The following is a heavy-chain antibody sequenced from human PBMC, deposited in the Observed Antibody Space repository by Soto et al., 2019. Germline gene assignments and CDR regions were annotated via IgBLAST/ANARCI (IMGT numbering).Heavy chain of an antibody. CDR3: AKDHIAAPFDY. CDR2: ISSSSSYI. J-gene: IGHJ4*02. V-gene: IGHV3-21*01. Sequence: GGSLRLSCAASGFTFSSYSMNWVRQAPGKGLEWVSSISSSSSYIYYADSVKGRFTISRDNAKNSLYLQMNSLRAEDTAVYYCAKDHIAAPFDYWGQGTLVTVSS. CDR1: GFTFSSYS. D-gene: IGHD6-6*01.